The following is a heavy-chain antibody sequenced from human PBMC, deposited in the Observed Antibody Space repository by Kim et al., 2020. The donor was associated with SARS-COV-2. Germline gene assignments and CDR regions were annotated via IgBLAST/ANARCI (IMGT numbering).Heavy chain of an antibody. Sequence: SETLSLTCAVSGGSFSNYYWNWIRQPPGKGLEWIGQIHDSGNTNYNSSLRSRVTISVDTSKGQVSLRLTSVTAADTAVYYCERKDSPLAPDYWGQGTLVIVSS. CDR3: ERKDSPLAPDY. V-gene: IGHV4-34*01. CDR1: GGSFSNYY. D-gene: IGHD4-4*01. J-gene: IGHJ4*02. CDR2: IHDSGNT.